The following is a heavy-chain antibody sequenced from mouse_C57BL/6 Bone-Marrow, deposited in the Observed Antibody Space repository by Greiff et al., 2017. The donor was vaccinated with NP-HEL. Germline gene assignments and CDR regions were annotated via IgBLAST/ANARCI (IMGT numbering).Heavy chain of an antibody. D-gene: IGHD1-1*01. CDR3: AIGKAGDGNYFGY. CDR2: IHPSDSDT. Sequence: QVQLKQPGAELVKPGASVKVSCKASGYTFTSYWMHWVKQRPGQGLEWIGRIHPSDSDTNYNQKFKGKATLTVDKSSSTAYMQLSSLTSEDSAVYYCAIGKAGDGNYFGYWGQGTTLTVSS. J-gene: IGHJ2*01. V-gene: IGHV1-74*01. CDR1: GYTFTSYW.